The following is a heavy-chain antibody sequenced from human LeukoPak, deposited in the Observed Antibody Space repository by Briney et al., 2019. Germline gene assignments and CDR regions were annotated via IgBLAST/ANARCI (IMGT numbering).Heavy chain of an antibody. J-gene: IGHJ4*02. CDR3: ATDGAVAGTAYPEY. Sequence: GSVKVSCKASGYTFTGYYIHWVRQAAGQGLEWMGWIKPNCGGTKYAQKFQGRFTMTRDTSISTAYMELSSLTSADTALYYCATDGAVAGTAYPEYWGQGTLVTVSS. CDR2: IKPNCGGT. V-gene: IGHV1-2*02. CDR1: GYTFTGYY. D-gene: IGHD6-19*01.